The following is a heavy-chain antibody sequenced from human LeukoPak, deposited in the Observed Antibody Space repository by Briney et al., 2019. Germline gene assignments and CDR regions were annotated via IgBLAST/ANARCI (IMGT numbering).Heavy chain of an antibody. D-gene: IGHD5-24*01. Sequence: GGSLRLSCAGSGFTFSRHWMHWVPHAPGKGLVWVSRISLDGSTTLYSDSVRGRFTISSDNAKNTLHLQMNSLGAEDTAVYYCGSSEDGYIDYGGQGTRVSVSA. CDR1: GFTFSRHW. CDR3: GSSEDGYIDY. J-gene: IGHJ4*02. CDR2: ISLDGSTT. V-gene: IGHV3-74*01.